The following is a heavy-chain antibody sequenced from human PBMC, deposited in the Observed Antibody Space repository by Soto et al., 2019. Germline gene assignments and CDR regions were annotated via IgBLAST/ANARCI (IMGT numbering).Heavy chain of an antibody. CDR3: ARDSRSGYYLEY. CDR2: IYHSGGT. J-gene: IGHJ4*02. V-gene: IGHV4-30-2*01. CDR1: GDSISSGGYS. Sequence: PSETLSLTCAVSGDSISSGGYSWNWIRQPPGKGPEWIGNIYHSGGTDYNPSLKSRVTITVDSSNNQFSLKLSSVTAADTAVYYCARDSRSGYYLEYWGQGTLVTVSS. D-gene: IGHD3-22*01.